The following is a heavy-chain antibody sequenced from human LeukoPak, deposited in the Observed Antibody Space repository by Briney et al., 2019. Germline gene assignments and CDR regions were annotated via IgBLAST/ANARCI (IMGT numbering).Heavy chain of an antibody. Sequence: GGSLRLSCTASGFTFGDYAMSWVRQAPGKGLEWVGFIRSKAYGGTTEYAASVKGRFTISRDDSKSIAYLQMNSLKTEDTAVYYCTRARSGYDILTGYYPDAFDIWGQGTMVTVSS. D-gene: IGHD3-9*01. CDR2: IRSKAYGGTT. V-gene: IGHV3-49*04. CDR3: TRARSGYDILTGYYPDAFDI. CDR1: GFTFGDYA. J-gene: IGHJ3*02.